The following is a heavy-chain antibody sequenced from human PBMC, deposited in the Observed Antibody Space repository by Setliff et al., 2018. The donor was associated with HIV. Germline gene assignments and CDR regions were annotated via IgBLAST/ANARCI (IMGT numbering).Heavy chain of an antibody. CDR1: GGTFSSYA. CDR3: AISIPPDAFDI. V-gene: IGHV1-69*05. CDR2: IIPIFGTA. Sequence: SVKVSCKASGGTFSSYAISWVRQAPGQGLEWMGGIIPIFGTANYAQKFQGGVTITTDESTSTAYMELSSLRSEDTAVYYCAISIPPDAFDIWGQGTMVTVSS. J-gene: IGHJ3*02.